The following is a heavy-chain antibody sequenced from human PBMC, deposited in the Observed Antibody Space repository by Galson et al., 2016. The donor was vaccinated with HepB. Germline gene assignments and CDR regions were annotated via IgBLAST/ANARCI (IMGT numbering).Heavy chain of an antibody. J-gene: IGHJ4*02. CDR3: ARDVVGAAFDS. D-gene: IGHD1-26*01. CDR1: GFTFSSYV. V-gene: IGHV3-48*03. Sequence: SLRLSCAASGFTFSSYVMHWVRQGPGKGLEWVSYIGRSGSPIYYADSVQGRFTISRDNAKNSLYLQMNSLRTEDTAVYYCARDVVGAAFDSWGQGTLVTVSS. CDR2: IGRSGSPI.